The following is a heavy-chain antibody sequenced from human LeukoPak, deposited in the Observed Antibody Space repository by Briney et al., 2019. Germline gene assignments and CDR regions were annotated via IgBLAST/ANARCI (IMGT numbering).Heavy chain of an antibody. CDR1: GFTFRSYW. J-gene: IGHJ4*02. V-gene: IGHV3-7*03. CDR3: ASGLELDY. Sequence: PGGSLRLSCAASGFTFRSYWMSWVRQAPGKGLEWVANIKQDGSEKNYVDSVKGRFTISRDNAKNSLHLQMNSLRAEDTAVYYCASGLELDYWGQGTLVTVSS. CDR2: IKQDGSEK.